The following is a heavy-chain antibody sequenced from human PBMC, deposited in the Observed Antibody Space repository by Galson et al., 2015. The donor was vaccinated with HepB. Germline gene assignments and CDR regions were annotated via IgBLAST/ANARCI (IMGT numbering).Heavy chain of an antibody. D-gene: IGHD3-10*01. CDR2: ISYDGSNK. Sequence: SLRLSCAASGFTFSSYGMHWVRQAPGKGLEWVAVISYDGSNKYYADSVKGRFTISRDNSKNTLYLQMNSLRAEDTAVYYCAKDQRPSYYYGSGSYYKAPLDYWGQGTLVTVSS. J-gene: IGHJ4*02. CDR1: GFTFSSYG. CDR3: AKDQRPSYYYGSGSYYKAPLDY. V-gene: IGHV3-30*18.